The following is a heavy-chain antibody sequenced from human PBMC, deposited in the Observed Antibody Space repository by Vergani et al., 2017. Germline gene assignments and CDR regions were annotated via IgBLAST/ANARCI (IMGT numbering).Heavy chain of an antibody. CDR3: VKDIAASGNYWYFDL. CDR2: INWNSETI. CDR1: GFTFDDYA. J-gene: IGHJ2*01. V-gene: IGHV3-9*01. D-gene: IGHD6-13*01. Sequence: QLVESGGGLVQPGRSLRLSCAASGFTFDDYAMHWVRQAPGKGLEWVSAINWNSETITHADSVKGRFTISRDNAKNSLYLQMNSLRAEDTALYYCVKDIAASGNYWYFDLWGRGTLVTVSS.